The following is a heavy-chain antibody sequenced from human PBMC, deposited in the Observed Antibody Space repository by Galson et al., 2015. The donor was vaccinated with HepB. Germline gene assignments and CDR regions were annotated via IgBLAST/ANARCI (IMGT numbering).Heavy chain of an antibody. J-gene: IGHJ3*02. D-gene: IGHD6-13*01. CDR1: GYAFSNYG. Sequence: SVKVSCKASGYAFSNYGFTWVRQAPGQGLEWMGWISGYSANTNQAQKFQGRVSMTTDTSTSTAYMELRSLRSGDTAVYYFARVGSSSWREAFDNWGPGTMVTVSS. CDR3: ARVGSSSWREAFDN. V-gene: IGHV1-18*04. CDR2: ISGYSANT.